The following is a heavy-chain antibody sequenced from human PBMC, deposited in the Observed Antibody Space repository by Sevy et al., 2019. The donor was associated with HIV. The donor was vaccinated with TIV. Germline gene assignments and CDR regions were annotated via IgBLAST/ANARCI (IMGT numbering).Heavy chain of an antibody. Sequence: ASVKVSCKASGGTFSSYAISWVRQAPGQGLEWMGGIIPIFGTANYAQKFQGRVTITADESTSTAYMELSSLRSEDTAVYYCARDEQQLVYYYYGMDVWGQGTTVTVSS. CDR1: GGTFSSYA. D-gene: IGHD6-13*01. J-gene: IGHJ6*02. CDR2: IIPIFGTA. CDR3: ARDEQQLVYYYYGMDV. V-gene: IGHV1-69*13.